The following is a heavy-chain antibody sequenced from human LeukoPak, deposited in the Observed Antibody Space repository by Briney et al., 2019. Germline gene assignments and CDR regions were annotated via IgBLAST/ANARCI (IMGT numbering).Heavy chain of an antibody. V-gene: IGHV3-21*01. D-gene: IGHD2-15*01. CDR2: ISISSNYI. CDR1: GFTFSNYN. CDR3: ARDGGGGLDY. J-gene: IGHJ4*02. Sequence: GGSHRLSCAAAGFTFSNYNMSWVRQAPGEWLEWVSCISISSNYIYYPDSVKGRFTISRDNAKNSLYLQMNSLRAEDTAVYYCARDGGGGLDYWGQGTLVTVSS.